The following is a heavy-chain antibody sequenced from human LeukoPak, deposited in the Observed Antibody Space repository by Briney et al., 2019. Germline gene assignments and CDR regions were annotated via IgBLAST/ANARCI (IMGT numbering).Heavy chain of an antibody. Sequence: SETLSLTCTVSGGSISSSGYYWGWIRQPPGKGLTWIASISYSGSTYYNPSLKSRVTISVDTSKNQLSLKLSSVTAADTAVYYCARHGWNYDSGTYYTFDPWGQGTLVTVSS. J-gene: IGHJ5*02. CDR1: GGSISSSGYY. V-gene: IGHV4-39*01. CDR3: ARHGWNYDSGTYYTFDP. D-gene: IGHD3-10*01. CDR2: ISYSGST.